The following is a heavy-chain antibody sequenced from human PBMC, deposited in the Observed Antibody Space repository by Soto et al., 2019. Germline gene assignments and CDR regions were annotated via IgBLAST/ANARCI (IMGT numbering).Heavy chain of an antibody. CDR3: AKGLINGRWYAAD. CDR1: GFTFSSCV. J-gene: IGHJ4*01. CDR2: ITDSGTGT. Sequence: EVHLLESGGGLVQPGESLRLSCGASGFTFSSCVMSWVRQAPGKGLEWVSSITDSGTGTYYADSVKGRFTISRDNSKNTMYLQMNNLRAEDTGVYYCAKGLINGRWYAADWGHGTLVTVSS. V-gene: IGHV3-23*01. D-gene: IGHD6-13*01.